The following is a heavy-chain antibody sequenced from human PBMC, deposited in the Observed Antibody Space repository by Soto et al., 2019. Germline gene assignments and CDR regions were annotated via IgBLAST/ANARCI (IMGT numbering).Heavy chain of an antibody. CDR3: ARAPCTRVRGVMCSGPHY. J-gene: IGHJ4*02. CDR1: GGTFSSYT. Sequence: ASVKVSCKASGGTFSSYTISWVRQAPGQGLEWMGRIIPILGIANYAQKFQGRVTITADKSTSTAYMELSSLRSEDTAVYYCARAPCTRVRGVMCSGPHYGGQETLVTVSS. CDR2: IIPILGIA. D-gene: IGHD3-10*01. V-gene: IGHV1-69*02.